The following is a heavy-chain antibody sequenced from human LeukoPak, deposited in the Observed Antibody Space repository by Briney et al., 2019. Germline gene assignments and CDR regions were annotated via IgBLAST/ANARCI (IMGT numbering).Heavy chain of an antibody. J-gene: IGHJ4*02. D-gene: IGHD5-24*01. Sequence: SETLSLTCTVSVGSMSSYYWIWIRQPPGKGLEGIGYIYYSWCTKYNPSLKSRITVLVDTPKNQYSLKLSSVTAADTAVYYCARGARAGYNLEPFDYWGQGTLVTVSS. CDR2: IYYSWCT. CDR1: VGSMSSYY. V-gene: IGHV4-59*08. CDR3: ARGARAGYNLEPFDY.